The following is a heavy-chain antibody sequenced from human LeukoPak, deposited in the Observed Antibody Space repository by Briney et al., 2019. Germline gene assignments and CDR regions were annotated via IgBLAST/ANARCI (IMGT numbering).Heavy chain of an antibody. D-gene: IGHD1-1*01. Sequence: SQTLSLTCAISGDSVSSNSAAWNWIRQSPSRGLEWLGRTYYRSKWYNDYAVSVKSRITINPDTSKNQFSLQLNSVTPEDTAVYYCARVEELERRREAYDAFDIWGQGTMVTVSS. J-gene: IGHJ3*02. CDR2: TYYRSKWYN. CDR1: GDSVSSNSAA. V-gene: IGHV6-1*01. CDR3: ARVEELERRREAYDAFDI.